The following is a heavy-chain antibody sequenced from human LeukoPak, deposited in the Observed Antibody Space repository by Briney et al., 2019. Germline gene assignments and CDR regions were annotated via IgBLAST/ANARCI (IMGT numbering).Heavy chain of an antibody. Sequence: PSETLSLTCTVPGGSISSYYWSWVRQPPGKGLEWIGYIYYSGSTNYNPSLKSRVTISVDTTKNQFSLKLSSVTAADTAVYYCARETCGDCVDDAFDIWGQVTMVTVSS. CDR2: IYYSGST. J-gene: IGHJ3*02. CDR3: ARETCGDCVDDAFDI. V-gene: IGHV4-59*01. D-gene: IGHD2-21*02. CDR1: GGSISSYY.